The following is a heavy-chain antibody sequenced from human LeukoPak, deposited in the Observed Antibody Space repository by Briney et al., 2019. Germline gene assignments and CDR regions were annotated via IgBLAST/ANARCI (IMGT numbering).Heavy chain of an antibody. Sequence: PGGSLRLSCVASGFTFSDYYMSWIRQAPGKGLEWVSYIRSSGTTIHYADSVKGRFTISRDNAKNSLYLQMNSLRVEDTAVYYCARDRGAVTDVFDYWGQGTLVTVSS. CDR3: ARDRGAVTDVFDY. CDR1: GFTFSDYY. D-gene: IGHD6-19*01. V-gene: IGHV3-11*04. CDR2: IRSSGTTI. J-gene: IGHJ4*02.